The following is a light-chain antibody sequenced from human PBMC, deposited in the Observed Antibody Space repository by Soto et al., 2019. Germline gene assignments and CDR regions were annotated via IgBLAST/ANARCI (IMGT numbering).Light chain of an antibody. J-gene: IGKJ5*01. Sequence: DIQMTQSPSSLSASVGDRVTVTCRTSQKINNYLNWYQQKPGKAPKLLIYGASSVQSGVPLRFSGSGSGTEFTLTISSLQPEDFAIYSCEQTYSTPVTFGKGTRLEVK. V-gene: IGKV1-39*01. CDR3: EQTYSTPVT. CDR2: GAS. CDR1: QKINNY.